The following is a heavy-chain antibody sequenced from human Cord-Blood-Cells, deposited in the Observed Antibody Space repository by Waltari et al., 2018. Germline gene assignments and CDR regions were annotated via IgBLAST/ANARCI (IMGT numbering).Heavy chain of an antibody. CDR3: ARQFTIFGVPYYFDY. CDR1: GGSISSSSYY. V-gene: IGHV4-39*01. Sequence: QLQLQESGPGLVKPSETLSLTCTVSGGSISSSSYYWGWISQPPGKGLEWIGSIYYSGSTYYNPSLKSRVTISVDTSKNQFSLKLSSVTAADTAVYYCARQFTIFGVPYYFDYWGQGTLVTVSS. J-gene: IGHJ4*02. D-gene: IGHD3-3*01. CDR2: IYYSGST.